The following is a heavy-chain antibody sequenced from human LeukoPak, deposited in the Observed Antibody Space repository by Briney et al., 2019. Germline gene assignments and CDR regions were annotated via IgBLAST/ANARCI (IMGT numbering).Heavy chain of an antibody. CDR1: GFTFSSYA. CDR2: ISDSGGST. CDR3: AKDLYSSSWLNPDY. Sequence: GGSLRLSCAASGFTFSSYAMSWVRQAPGKGLEWVSAISDSGGSTYYADSVKGRFTISRDNSKNTLYLQMNSLRAEDTAVYYCAKDLYSSSWLNPDYWGQGTLVTVSS. J-gene: IGHJ4*02. D-gene: IGHD6-13*01. V-gene: IGHV3-23*01.